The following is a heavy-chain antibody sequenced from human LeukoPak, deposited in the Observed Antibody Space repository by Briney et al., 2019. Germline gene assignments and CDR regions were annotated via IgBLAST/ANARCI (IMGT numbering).Heavy chain of an antibody. V-gene: IGHV4-4*02. D-gene: IGHD2-15*01. CDR1: GGSISNSNW. Sequence: PSETLSLTCTVSGGSISNSNWWSWVRQPPEKGLVWIGEISHSGSTNYNPSLKSRVTISVDKSKNQFSLILTSVTAADTAVYYCARYEVAHNWFDPWGQGTLVTVSS. CDR2: ISHSGST. CDR3: ARYEVAHNWFDP. J-gene: IGHJ5*02.